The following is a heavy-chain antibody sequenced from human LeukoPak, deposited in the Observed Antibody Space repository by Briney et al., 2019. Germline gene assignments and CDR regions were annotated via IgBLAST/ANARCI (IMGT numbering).Heavy chain of an antibody. CDR1: GFTFSSYG. CDR2: ISGSGGST. Sequence: GGTLRLSCAASGFTFSSYGMSWVRQAPGKGLEWVSAISGSGGSTYYADSVKGRFTISRDNSKNTLYLQMNSLRAEDTAVYYCAKAPAEMDFDYWGQGTLVTVSS. J-gene: IGHJ4*02. V-gene: IGHV3-23*01. D-gene: IGHD5-24*01. CDR3: AKAPAEMDFDY.